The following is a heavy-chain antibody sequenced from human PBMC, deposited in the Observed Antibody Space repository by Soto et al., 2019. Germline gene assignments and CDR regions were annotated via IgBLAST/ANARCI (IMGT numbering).Heavy chain of an antibody. CDR1: GGSISSGGYS. D-gene: IGHD6-13*01. V-gene: IGHV4-30-2*01. Sequence: PSETLSLTCAVSGGSISSGGYSWSWIRQPPGKGLEWIGYIYYSGSTYYNPSLKSRVTISVDRSKNQFSLKLSSVTAADTAVYYCARRYSSSFDYWGQGTLVTVSS. CDR2: IYYSGST. CDR3: ARRYSSSFDY. J-gene: IGHJ4*02.